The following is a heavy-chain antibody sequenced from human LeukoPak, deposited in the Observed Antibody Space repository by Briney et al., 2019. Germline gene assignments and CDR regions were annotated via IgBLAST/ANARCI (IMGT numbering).Heavy chain of an antibody. V-gene: IGHV1-18*01. D-gene: IGHD6-6*01. Sequence: GASVKVSCKASGYTFANYAISWVRQAPGQGLEWMGWISTDNGNTNYAQKLQGRVTMTTDTSTTTAYMELRSLRSDDTAVYYCARDVHGKYRLDYWGQGTLLTVSS. J-gene: IGHJ4*02. CDR3: ARDVHGKYRLDY. CDR1: GYTFANYA. CDR2: ISTDNGNT.